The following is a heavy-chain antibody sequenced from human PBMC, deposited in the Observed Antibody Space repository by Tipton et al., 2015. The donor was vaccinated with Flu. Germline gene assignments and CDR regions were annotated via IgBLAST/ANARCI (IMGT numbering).Heavy chain of an antibody. CDR1: GYSISSGYY. CDR2: IYHSGST. J-gene: IGHJ4*02. CDR3: ARTIVVVSYFDY. Sequence: TLSLTCAVSGYSISSGYYWGWIRQPPGKGLEWIGSIYHSGSTYYNPSLKSRVTISVDTSKNQFSLKLSSVTAADTAVYYCARTIVVVSYFDYWGQGTLVTVPS. D-gene: IGHD3-22*01. V-gene: IGHV4-38-2*01.